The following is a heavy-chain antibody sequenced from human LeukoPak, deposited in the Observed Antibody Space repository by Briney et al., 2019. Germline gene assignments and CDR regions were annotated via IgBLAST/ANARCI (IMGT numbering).Heavy chain of an antibody. D-gene: IGHD2-2*01. V-gene: IGHV3-30*04. CDR3: ARDGDIVVVPAAFEGYFDY. J-gene: IGHJ4*02. CDR2: ISYDGRKK. CDR1: GVTSSRYP. Sequence: GGSLRLSCAASGVTSSRYPMHWVRQAPGKGPEWVAVISYDGRKKYYADSVRGRFTISRDNSKNTLYLEMNSLRGEDTAVYYCARDGDIVVVPAAFEGYFDYWGQGTLVTVSS.